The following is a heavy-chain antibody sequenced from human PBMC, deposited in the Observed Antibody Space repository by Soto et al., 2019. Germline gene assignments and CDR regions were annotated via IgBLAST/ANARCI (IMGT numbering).Heavy chain of an antibody. V-gene: IGHV4-61*03. J-gene: IGHJ5*02. CDR3: ARWTYDYDSSGYPHTPGFDP. CDR2: IYYSGST. Sequence: QVQLQESGPGLVKPSETLSLTCTVSGGSVSSGSYYWSWIRQPPGKGLEWIGDIYYSGSTNNNPALKGRVTIAVDTAKNHFSLNLSSVTAADTAVYYCARWTYDYDSSGYPHTPGFDPWGQGTLVTVSS. D-gene: IGHD3-22*01. CDR1: GGSVSSGSYY.